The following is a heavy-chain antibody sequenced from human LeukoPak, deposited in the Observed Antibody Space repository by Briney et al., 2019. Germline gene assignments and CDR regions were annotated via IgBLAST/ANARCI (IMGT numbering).Heavy chain of an antibody. CDR2: IWYDGSNK. CDR3: ARGDSSGYPDAFDI. D-gene: IGHD3-22*01. CDR1: GFTFSSYG. J-gene: IGHJ3*02. V-gene: IGHV3-33*01. Sequence: GGSLRLSCAASGFTFSSYGMHWVRQAPGNGLEWVAVIWYDGSNKYYADSVKGRFTISRDNSKNTLYLQMNSLRAEDTAVYYCARGDSSGYPDAFDIWGQGTMVTVSS.